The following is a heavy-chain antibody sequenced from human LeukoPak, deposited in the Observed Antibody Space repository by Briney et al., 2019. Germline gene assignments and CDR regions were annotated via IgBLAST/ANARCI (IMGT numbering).Heavy chain of an antibody. CDR3: ARDSYYYGSGSSPSDY. V-gene: IGHV3-23*01. CDR2: ISGSGGST. J-gene: IGHJ4*02. Sequence: PGGSLRLSCAASGFTFSSYAMSWVRQAPGKGLEWVSAISGSGGSTYYADSVKGRFTISRDNSKNTLYLQMNSLRAEDTAVYYCARDSYYYGSGSSPSDYWGQGTLVTVSS. CDR1: GFTFSSYA. D-gene: IGHD3-10*01.